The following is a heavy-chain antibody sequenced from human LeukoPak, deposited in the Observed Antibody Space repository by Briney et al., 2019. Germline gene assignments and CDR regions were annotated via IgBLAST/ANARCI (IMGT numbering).Heavy chain of an antibody. CDR1: GYTFTSYD. D-gene: IGHD2-2*01. CDR3: ARVLCSSTSCSSSPWFDP. Sequence: GASVKVSCKASGYTFTSYDINWVRQATGQGLEWMGWMNPNSGNTGYAQKFQGRVTMTRNTSISTAYMELSSLRSEDTAVYYCARVLCSSTSCSSSPWFDPWGQGTLVTVSS. V-gene: IGHV1-8*01. CDR2: MNPNSGNT. J-gene: IGHJ5*02.